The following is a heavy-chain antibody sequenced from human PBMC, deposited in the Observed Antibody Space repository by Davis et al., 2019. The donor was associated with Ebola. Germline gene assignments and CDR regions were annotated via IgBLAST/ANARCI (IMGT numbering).Heavy chain of an antibody. V-gene: IGHV4-34*01. CDR1: GGSFSGYY. CDR2: INHSGST. CDR3: ARLYYYGSGSYFWYYGVDV. Sequence: SETLSLTCAVYGGSFSGYYWSWIRQPPGKGLEWIGEINHSGSTNYNPSLKSRVTISVDTSKNQFSLKLSSVTAADTAVYYCARLYYYGSGSYFWYYGVDVWGQGTTVTVSS. J-gene: IGHJ6*02. D-gene: IGHD3-10*01.